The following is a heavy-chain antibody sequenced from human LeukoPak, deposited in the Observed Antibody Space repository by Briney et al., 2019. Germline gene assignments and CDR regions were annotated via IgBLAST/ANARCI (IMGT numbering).Heavy chain of an antibody. CDR3: AKQVGYCSSGTCYFDY. V-gene: IGHV3-23*01. CDR1: GFTFSNYV. J-gene: IGHJ4*02. CDR2: TGGSDGAT. Sequence: GGSLRLSCAASGFTFSNYVMRWVRQAPGKGLERVSGTGGSDGATDYADSVKGRFTISRDNSKNTLYLQMNSLRVEDTAVYYCAKQVGYCSSGTCYFDYWGQGTLVAVSP. D-gene: IGHD2-15*01.